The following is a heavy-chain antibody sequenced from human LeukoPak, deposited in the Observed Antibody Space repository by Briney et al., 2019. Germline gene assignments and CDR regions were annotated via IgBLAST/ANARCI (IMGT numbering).Heavy chain of an antibody. CDR2: ISGSGGST. D-gene: IGHD5-24*01. V-gene: IGHV3-23*01. CDR1: GFTFSSYA. Sequence: GGSLRLFCAASGFTFSSYAMSWVRQAPGKGLEWVSAISGSGGSTYYADSVKGRFTISRDNSKNTLYLQMNSLRAEDTAVYYCAKYSSGRWLQFGFDYWGQGTLVTVSS. CDR3: AKYSSGRWLQFGFDY. J-gene: IGHJ4*02.